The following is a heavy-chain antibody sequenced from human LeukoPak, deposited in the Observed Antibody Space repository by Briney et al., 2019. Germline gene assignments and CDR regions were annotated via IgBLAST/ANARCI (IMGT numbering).Heavy chain of an antibody. V-gene: IGHV3-7*01. CDR1: GFSFSRYW. D-gene: IGHD3-16*01. CDR2: INQDGSEK. J-gene: IGHJ4*02. Sequence: GGSLRLSCAASGFSFSRYWMSWVRQAPGKGLEWVANINQDGSEKYYVDSAKGRFTISRDNAKKSLYLQMNSLRAEDTAVYYCARDGGPFDYWGQGTLASVSS. CDR3: ARDGGPFDY.